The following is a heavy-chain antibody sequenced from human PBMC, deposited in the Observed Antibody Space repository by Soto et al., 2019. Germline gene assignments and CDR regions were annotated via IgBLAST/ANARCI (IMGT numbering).Heavy chain of an antibody. J-gene: IGHJ4*02. V-gene: IGHV1-18*01. CDR3: ARDHLTIFGVVITTTFDY. CDR2: ISAYNGNT. D-gene: IGHD3-3*01. CDR1: GYTFTSYG. Sequence: ASVKVSCKASGYTFTSYGISWVRQAPGQGLEWMGWISAYNGNTNYAQKLQGRVTMTTDTSTSTAYMELRSLRSDDTAVYFCARDHLTIFGVVITTTFDYWGQGTLVTVYS.